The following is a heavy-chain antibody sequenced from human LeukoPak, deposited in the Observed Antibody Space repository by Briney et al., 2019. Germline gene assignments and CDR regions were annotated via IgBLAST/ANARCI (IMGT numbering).Heavy chain of an antibody. CDR2: ISGSGGST. Sequence: SGGTLRLSCAASGFTFSSYGMSWVRQAPGKGLEWVSAISGSGGSTYYADSVKGRFTISRDNSRNTLYLQMDSLRVEDTAVYYCARDAAYNWNYVDYWGQGTLVTVSS. D-gene: IGHD1-20*01. V-gene: IGHV3-23*01. CDR1: GFTFSSYG. J-gene: IGHJ4*02. CDR3: ARDAAYNWNYVDY.